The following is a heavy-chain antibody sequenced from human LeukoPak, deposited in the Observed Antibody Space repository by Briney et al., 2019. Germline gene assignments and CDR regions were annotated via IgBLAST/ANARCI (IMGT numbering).Heavy chain of an antibody. CDR2: IYSGGIT. J-gene: IGHJ4*02. Sequence: GGSLRLSCAASGFTFSYYTMHWVRQAPGKGLEWVSVIYSGGITYYADSVKGRFTISRDNSKNTLYLQMNSLRAEDTAVYYCARGGWELSYWGQGTLVTVSS. CDR3: ARGGWELSY. D-gene: IGHD1-26*01. V-gene: IGHV3-53*01. CDR1: GFTFSYYT.